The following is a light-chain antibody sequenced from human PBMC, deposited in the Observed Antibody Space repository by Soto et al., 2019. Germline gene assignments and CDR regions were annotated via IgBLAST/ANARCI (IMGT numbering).Light chain of an antibody. Sequence: EIVMTQSPATLSVSPGERATLSCRASQSAGSDLAWYKQKPGQAPRIISFLASTRAPGTPARFSGSGSGTDFTLTISSLQPEDFETYYCQQSYSTPQTFGQGTKVDIK. CDR3: QQSYSTPQT. CDR1: QSAGSD. J-gene: IGKJ1*01. CDR2: LAS. V-gene: IGKV3-15*01.